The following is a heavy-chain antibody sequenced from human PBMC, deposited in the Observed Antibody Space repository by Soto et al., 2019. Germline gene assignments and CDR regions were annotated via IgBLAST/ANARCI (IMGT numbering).Heavy chain of an antibody. D-gene: IGHD6-13*01. Sequence: ASVKVSCKASGYTFTGYYMHWVRQAPGQGLEWMGIINPSGGSTSYAQKFQGRVTMTRDTSTSTVYMELSSLRSEDTAVYYCARDTSHSGIAAAGTPWGQGTLVTVSS. CDR3: ARDTSHSGIAAAGTP. J-gene: IGHJ4*02. CDR2: INPSGGST. V-gene: IGHV1-46*01. CDR1: GYTFTGYY.